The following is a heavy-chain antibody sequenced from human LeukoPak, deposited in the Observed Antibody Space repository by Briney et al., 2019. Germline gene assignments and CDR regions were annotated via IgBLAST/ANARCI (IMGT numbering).Heavy chain of an antibody. J-gene: IGHJ4*02. V-gene: IGHV3-7*01. CDR1: GFTFRTFW. Sequence: PGGSLRLSCAASGFTFRTFWMSWVRQAPGKGLEWVANINPDGSEKYYVDSVKGRFSISRDNTENSLYLQMNSLRAEDTAVYYCARDRDGKDYWGQGTLVTVTS. CDR2: INPDGSEK. D-gene: IGHD4-23*01. CDR3: ARDRDGKDY.